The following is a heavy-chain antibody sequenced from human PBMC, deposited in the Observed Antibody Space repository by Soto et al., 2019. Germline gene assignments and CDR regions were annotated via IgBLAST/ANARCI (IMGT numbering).Heavy chain of an antibody. CDR3: ARSVNRGYSYGYGH. Sequence: QVQLQESGPGLVRPSETLSLTCMVFGGAKTNYYWHWIRQTQGKGLEWIGYIDHTGSTSKNPSPKSRVTLSVDTSKNQLTLILTSVTAADTAIYYCARSVNRGYSYGYGHWGQGTLVTVSA. CDR1: GGAKTNYY. CDR2: IDHTGST. V-gene: IGHV4-59*01. D-gene: IGHD5-18*01. J-gene: IGHJ4*02.